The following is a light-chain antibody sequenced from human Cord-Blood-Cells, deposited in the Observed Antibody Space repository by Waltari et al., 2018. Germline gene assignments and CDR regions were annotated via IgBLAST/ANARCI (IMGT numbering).Light chain of an antibody. Sequence: EIVLTQSRATLYLSPGERATLSCRASQSVSSYLAWYQQKPGQAPRLLIYDASNRGTGIPAKFSGSGSGTDFTLTISSLEPEDFAVYYCQQRSNWPPGITFGPGTKVDIK. V-gene: IGKV3-11*01. J-gene: IGKJ3*01. CDR2: DAS. CDR1: QSVSSY. CDR3: QQRSNWPPGIT.